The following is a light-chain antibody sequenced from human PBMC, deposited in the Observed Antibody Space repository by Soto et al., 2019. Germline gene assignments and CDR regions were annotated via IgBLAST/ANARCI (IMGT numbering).Light chain of an antibody. J-gene: IGLJ2*01. CDR2: EVT. CDR3: SSFAGGGNPVL. V-gene: IGLV2-8*01. Sequence: QSALTQPPSASGSLGQSVTISGPGTTSDVGGYNYVSWHQQHPGKAPKLMIYEVTKRPSGVPDRFSGSKSGNTASLTVSGLQAEDEADYYCSSFAGGGNPVLFGGGTKLTVL. CDR1: TSDVGGYNY.